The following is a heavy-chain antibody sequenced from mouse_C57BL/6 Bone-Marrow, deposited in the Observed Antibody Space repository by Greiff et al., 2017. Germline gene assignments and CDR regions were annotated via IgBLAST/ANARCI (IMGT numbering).Heavy chain of an antibody. CDR3: ARDGYYSWFAY. Sequence: EVQLQQSGAELVKPGASVKLSCTASGFNIKDYYMHWVKQRTEQGLEWIGRIDPEDGETKYAPKFQGKATMTADTSSNTAYLQPSSLTSEDTAVYYCARDGYYSWFAYWGQGTLVTVSA. CDR2: IDPEDGET. CDR1: GFNIKDYY. D-gene: IGHD2-3*01. J-gene: IGHJ3*01. V-gene: IGHV14-2*01.